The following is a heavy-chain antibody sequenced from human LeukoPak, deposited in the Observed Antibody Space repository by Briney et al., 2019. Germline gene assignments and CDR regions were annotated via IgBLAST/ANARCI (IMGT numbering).Heavy chain of an antibody. CDR1: GFTLSGYH. J-gene: IGHJ5*02. V-gene: IGHV3-21*01. CDR2: ITTIRHHI. D-gene: IGHD3-10*01. Sequence: GGSLRLSCAASGFTLSGYHMNWVRQAPGKGLEWLSSITTIRHHIYYAGAVRGRFNISRDNAKNSLYLQMNSLRGEDTAVYYCARSGGPGTYHQLRYNWFDPWGQGTLVTVSS. CDR3: ARSGGPGTYHQLRYNWFDP.